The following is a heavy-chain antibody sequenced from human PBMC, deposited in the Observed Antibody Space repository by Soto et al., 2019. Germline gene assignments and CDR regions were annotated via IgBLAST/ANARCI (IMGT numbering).Heavy chain of an antibody. CDR1: GDSVSSNSAA. V-gene: IGHV6-1*01. J-gene: IGHJ3*02. CDR2: TYYRSKWYN. CDR3: ARELVVVVAATPLDAFDI. Sequence: QVQLQQSGPGLVKPSQTLSLTCAISGDSVSSNSAAWNWIRQSPSRGLEWMGRTYYRSKWYNDYAVSVKSRITINSDTSKNQFSLQLNSVTPEDTAVYYCARELVVVVAATPLDAFDIWGQGTMVTVSS. D-gene: IGHD2-15*01.